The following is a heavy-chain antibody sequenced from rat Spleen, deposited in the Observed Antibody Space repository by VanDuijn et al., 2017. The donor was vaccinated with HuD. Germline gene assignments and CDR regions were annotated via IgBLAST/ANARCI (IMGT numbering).Heavy chain of an antibody. Sequence: EVQLQESGPGLVKPSQSLSPTCSVTGDSISSNFWGWIRKFPGNKMEWIGHISYSGSTSYNPSLKSRISITRDTSKNQFFLQVNSVTTEDTATYYCAKTTVAYYYVMDAWGQGASVTVSS. V-gene: IGHV3-1*01. CDR3: AKTTVAYYYVMDA. CDR2: ISYSGST. D-gene: IGHD1-3*01. J-gene: IGHJ4*01. CDR1: GDSISSNF.